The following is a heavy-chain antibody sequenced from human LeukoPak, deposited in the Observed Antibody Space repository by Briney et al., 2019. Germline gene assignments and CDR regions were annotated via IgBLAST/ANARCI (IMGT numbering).Heavy chain of an antibody. CDR2: IYTSGST. Sequence: SETLSLTCTVSGGSISSGSYYWSWIRQPAGKGLEWIGRIYTSGSTNYNPSLKSRVTISVDTSKNQFSLKLSSVTAADTAVYYCARKKGYYDYVWGSYRYTGNAFDIWGQGTMVTVSS. CDR3: ARKKGYYDYVWGSYRYTGNAFDI. CDR1: GGSISSGSYY. J-gene: IGHJ3*02. V-gene: IGHV4-61*02. D-gene: IGHD3-16*02.